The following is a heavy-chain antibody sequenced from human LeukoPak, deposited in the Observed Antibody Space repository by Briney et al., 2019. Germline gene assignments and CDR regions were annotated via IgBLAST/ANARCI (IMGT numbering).Heavy chain of an antibody. Sequence: SETLSLTCSVFSGSISSSNYYWGWIRQPPGMGLEWIGSIFYSGTTYYNPSLKSRVTISVDTSKNQFSLRLSSVTAADTAVYYCARHEEEDGYNAKSPDYWGQGTLVTVSS. D-gene: IGHD5-24*01. CDR1: SGSISSSNYY. J-gene: IGHJ4*02. CDR2: IFYSGTT. V-gene: IGHV4-39*01. CDR3: ARHEEEDGYNAKSPDY.